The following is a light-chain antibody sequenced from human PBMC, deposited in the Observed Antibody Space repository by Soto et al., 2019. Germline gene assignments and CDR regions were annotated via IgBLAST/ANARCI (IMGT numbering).Light chain of an antibody. Sequence: EIVLTQSPGTLSLSPGERATLSCRASHSVSSSYLAWYQQKPGQAPRLLIYGASSRATGIPDRFSGSGSGTAFTLTISRLEPEDFAVYYCQQYGGSPPYTVGQGTKLEIK. CDR2: GAS. CDR1: HSVSSSY. CDR3: QQYGGSPPYT. J-gene: IGKJ2*01. V-gene: IGKV3-20*01.